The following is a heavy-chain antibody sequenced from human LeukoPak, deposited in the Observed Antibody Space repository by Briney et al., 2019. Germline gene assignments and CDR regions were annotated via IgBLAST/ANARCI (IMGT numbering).Heavy chain of an antibody. CDR2: IYYSGST. CDR3: ARQGVADRGAIILKRPAGFDY. D-gene: IGHD3-10*01. Sequence: ASETLSLTCTVSGGSISSSSYYWGWIRQPPGKGLEWIGSIYYSGSTYYNPSLKSRVTISVDTSKNQFSLKLSSVTAADTAMYYCARQGVADRGAIILKRPAGFDYWGQGTLVTVSS. J-gene: IGHJ4*02. V-gene: IGHV4-39*01. CDR1: GGSISSSSYY.